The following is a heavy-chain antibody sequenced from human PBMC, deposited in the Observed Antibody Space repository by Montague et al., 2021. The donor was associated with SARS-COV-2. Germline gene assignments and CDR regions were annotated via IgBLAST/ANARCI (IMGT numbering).Heavy chain of an antibody. CDR2: IYASGGT. Sequence: SETLSLTCSVSGEPISGFFWNWIRQPAGKGLEWIGRIYASGGTDYNPSLESRVTISVDTSKNQFSLKVNSVTAADTAMYYCARGVVAAPAVVDYWGRGTLVTVSS. D-gene: IGHD2-15*01. J-gene: IGHJ4*02. CDR1: GEPISGFF. V-gene: IGHV4-4*07. CDR3: ARGVVAAPAVVDY.